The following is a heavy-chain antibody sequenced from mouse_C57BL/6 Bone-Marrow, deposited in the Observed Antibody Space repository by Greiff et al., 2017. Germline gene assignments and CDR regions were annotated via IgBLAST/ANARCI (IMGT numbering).Heavy chain of an antibody. CDR1: GFSFTGYF. J-gene: IGHJ3*01. Sequence: VPLQQSGPGLVQPGASVKISCTASGFSFTGYFMNWVKQSHGTSLEWIGRINPYNGDTFYNQKFKGKATLTVDKSSRTAHMELLSLTSEDVAVDYCARWGFAYWGQGTLVTVSA. V-gene: IGHV1-37*01. CDR3: ARWGFAY. CDR2: INPYNGDT.